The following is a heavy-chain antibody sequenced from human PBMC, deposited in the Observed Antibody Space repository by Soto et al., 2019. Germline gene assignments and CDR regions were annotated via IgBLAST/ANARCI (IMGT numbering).Heavy chain of an antibody. J-gene: IGHJ6*02. CDR3: AREANTIYAPHGLDV. CDR2: LSSASFYI. V-gene: IGHV3-21*01. Sequence: EVQLVESGGGLVKRGGSLRLSCAVPGFPFDSYSMFWVHQAPGQGLGCLASLSSASFYIFQADSIRGRFTFSRNDAKNLLFLQMNSLTIEDTATYYCAREANTIYAPHGLDVWGQGTAVTVSS. CDR1: GFPFDSYS. D-gene: IGHD3-3*01.